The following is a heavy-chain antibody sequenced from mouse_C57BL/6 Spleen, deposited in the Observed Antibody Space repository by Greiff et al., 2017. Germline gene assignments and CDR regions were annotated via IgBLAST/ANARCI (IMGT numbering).Heavy chain of an antibody. D-gene: IGHD2-5*01. Sequence: VQLQQSGAELVRPGASVKLSCTASGFNIKDYYMHWVKQRPEQGLEWIGRIDPEDGDTEYAPKFQGKATMTADTSSNTAYLQLSSLTSEDTAVYYCTRGDYSNYFAWFAYWGQGTLVTVSA. V-gene: IGHV14-1*01. CDR2: IDPEDGDT. CDR3: TRGDYSNYFAWFAY. J-gene: IGHJ3*01. CDR1: GFNIKDYY.